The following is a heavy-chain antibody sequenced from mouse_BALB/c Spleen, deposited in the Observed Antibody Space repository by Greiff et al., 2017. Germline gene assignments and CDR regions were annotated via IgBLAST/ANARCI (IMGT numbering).Heavy chain of an antibody. V-gene: IGHV2-2*02. CDR2: IWSGGST. J-gene: IGHJ4*01. Sequence: QVQLQQSGPGLVQPSQSLSISCTVSGFSLTSYGVHWVRQSPGKGLEWLGVIWSGGSTDYNAAFISRLSISKDNSKSQVFFKMNSLQANDTAIYYCASPASGLTGTGAMDYWGQGTSVTVSS. D-gene: IGHD4-1*01. CDR3: ASPASGLTGTGAMDY. CDR1: GFSLTSYG.